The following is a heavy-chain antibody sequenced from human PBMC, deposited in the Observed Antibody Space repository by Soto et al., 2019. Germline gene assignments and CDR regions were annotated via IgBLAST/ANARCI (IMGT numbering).Heavy chain of an antibody. V-gene: IGHV1-69*01. J-gene: IGHJ6*02. CDR1: GGTFSSYA. CDR3: ARTRNYLYCMDV. CDR2: IIPIFGTA. Sequence: QVQLVQSGAEVKKPGSSVKVSCKASGGTFSSYAISWVRQATGQGLEWMGGIIPIFGTANYAQKFQGRVTITADESTSTDYMELSSLRSEDTAVYYCARTRNYLYCMDVWGQGNTVTVSS.